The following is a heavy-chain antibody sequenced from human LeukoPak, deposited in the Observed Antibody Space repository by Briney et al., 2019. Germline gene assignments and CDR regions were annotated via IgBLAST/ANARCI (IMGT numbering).Heavy chain of an antibody. CDR1: GFTFSNAW. CDR3: ARRFMYYFDY. CDR2: INGGGGYT. Sequence: GGSLRLSCAASGFTFSNAWMSWVRQAPGKGLEWVSGINGGGGYTYYADSVKGRFTISRDNSKNTLYLQMNSLRAEDTALYFCARRFMYYFDYWGQGTLVTASS. D-gene: IGHD3-10*02. J-gene: IGHJ4*02. V-gene: IGHV3-23*01.